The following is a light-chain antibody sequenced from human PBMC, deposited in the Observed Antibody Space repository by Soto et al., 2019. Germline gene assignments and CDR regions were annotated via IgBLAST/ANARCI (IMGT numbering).Light chain of an antibody. CDR2: DVS. CDR3: SSYTSSSTVV. V-gene: IGLV2-14*01. J-gene: IGLJ3*02. CDR1: SSDVGGYNY. Sequence: QSALTQPASVSGSPGQSITISCTRTSSDVGGYNYVCWYQQHPGKAPKLIIYDVSNRPSGVSNRFSASKSGNTASLSISGLQAEDEADYYCSSYTSSSTVVFGGGTKLTVL.